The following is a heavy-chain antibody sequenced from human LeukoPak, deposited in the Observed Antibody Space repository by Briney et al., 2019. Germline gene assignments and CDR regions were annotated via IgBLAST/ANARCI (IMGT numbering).Heavy chain of an antibody. CDR3: TTSSSGYAFDY. CDR2: IKSKTDGGTT. CDR1: GFTFSNAW. Sequence: GGSLRLSCAASGFTFSNAWMSLVRQAPGKGLEWVGRIKSKTDGGTTDYAAPVKGRFTISRDDSKNTLYLQMNSLKTEDTAVYYCTTSSSGYAFDYWGQGTLVTVSS. J-gene: IGHJ4*02. V-gene: IGHV3-15*01. D-gene: IGHD3-16*01.